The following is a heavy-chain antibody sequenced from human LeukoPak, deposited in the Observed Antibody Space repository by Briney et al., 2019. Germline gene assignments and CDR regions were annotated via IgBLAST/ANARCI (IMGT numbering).Heavy chain of an antibody. CDR1: GFTVSSNY. CDR2: IYSGGST. V-gene: IGHV3-53*01. CDR3: ARGPVGGATYYDGDAFDI. J-gene: IGHJ3*02. Sequence: GGSLRLSCAASGFTVSSNYMSWVRQAPGKGLEWVSIIYSGGSTFYADSVKGRFTISRDNSKNTLYLQMNSLRAEDTAVYYCARGPVGGATYYDGDAFDIWGQGTMVTVSS. D-gene: IGHD1-26*01.